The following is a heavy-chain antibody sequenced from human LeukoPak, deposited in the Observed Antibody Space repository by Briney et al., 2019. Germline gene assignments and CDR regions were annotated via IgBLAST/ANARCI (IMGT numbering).Heavy chain of an antibody. D-gene: IGHD3-10*01. CDR3: ARDSGERGSGSYLIAY. Sequence: ASGRVSCKASGHTVTGYFMHWGGQAPGQGLEWRGWTNPNSGGTNYAQKFQGRVTMTRDTSISTAYMELSRLRSDDTAVYYCARDSGERGSGSYLIAYWGQGTLVTVSS. V-gene: IGHV1-2*02. CDR1: GHTVTGYF. CDR2: TNPNSGGT. J-gene: IGHJ4*02.